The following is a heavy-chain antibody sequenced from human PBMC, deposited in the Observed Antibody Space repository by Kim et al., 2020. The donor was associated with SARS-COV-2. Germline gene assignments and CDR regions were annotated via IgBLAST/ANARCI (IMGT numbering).Heavy chain of an antibody. J-gene: IGHJ5*02. V-gene: IGHV4-39*01. CDR3: AGLIGSWFDP. D-gene: IGHD1-26*01. CDR2: VYYSGTT. Sequence: SETLSLTCTVSGDSMSSSNYYWSWIRQPPGKGLEWIGSVYYSGTTYHNASLKSRVTISVDTPKNQFSLKMTSVTAADTAVYYCAGLIGSWFDPWGQGTLVTVSS. CDR1: GDSMSSSNYY.